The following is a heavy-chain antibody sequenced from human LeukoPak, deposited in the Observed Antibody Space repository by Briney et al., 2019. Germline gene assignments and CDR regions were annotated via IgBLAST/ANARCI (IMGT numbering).Heavy chain of an antibody. D-gene: IGHD1-20*01. CDR3: VSGITATSA. Sequence: GGSVRLSCVASGFTFSNSWMHWVRQAPGKGLMWVSAIKTDGSSISYVDSVKGRFTISRDNAKNTLYLQMNSLRSEDTAIYYCVSGITATSAWGQGTLVTVSS. V-gene: IGHV3-74*01. J-gene: IGHJ5*02. CDR1: GFTFSNSW. CDR2: IKTDGSSI.